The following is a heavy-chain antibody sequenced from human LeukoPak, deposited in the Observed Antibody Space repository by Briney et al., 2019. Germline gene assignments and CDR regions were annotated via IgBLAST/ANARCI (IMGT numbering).Heavy chain of an antibody. V-gene: IGHV3-23*01. CDR3: AKAYTSYFDS. CDR1: GFTFSSYA. CDR2: ISSSGGST. D-gene: IGHD1-1*01. J-gene: IGHJ4*02. Sequence: PGGSLRLSCAASGFTFSSYAMSWVRQAPGKGLEWVSGISSSGGSTYYSDSVKGRFTISRDNSKNTLRLQMNSLRAEDTAVYYCAKAYTSYFDSWGQGTLVTVSS.